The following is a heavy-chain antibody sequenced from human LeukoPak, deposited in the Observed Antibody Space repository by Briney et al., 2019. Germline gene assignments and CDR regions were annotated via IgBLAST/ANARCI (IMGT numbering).Heavy chain of an antibody. V-gene: IGHV3-21*01. CDR1: GFTFSSYS. CDR2: ISSSSSYI. Sequence: GSLRLSCAASGFTFSSYSMNWVRQAPGKGLEWVSSISSSSSYIYYADSVKGRFTISRDNAKNSLYLQMNSLRAEDTAVYYCARDRDSSGWYALRSAFDIWGQGTMVTVSS. D-gene: IGHD6-19*01. CDR3: ARDRDSSGWYALRSAFDI. J-gene: IGHJ3*02.